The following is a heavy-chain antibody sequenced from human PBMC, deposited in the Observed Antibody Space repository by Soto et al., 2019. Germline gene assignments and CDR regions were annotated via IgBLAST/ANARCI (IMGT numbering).Heavy chain of an antibody. D-gene: IGHD6-19*01. CDR3: AKADGEQWLIPHLDN. J-gene: IGHJ4*02. Sequence: LRLSCEASGFNFKKFAMGWVRQAPGEGLEWVAGISCCGGSTSYADSVKGRFSLARDDSKSTLSLHLNSLRFEDTARYFCAKADGEQWLIPHLDNWGQGTLVTVSS. CDR2: ISCCGGST. CDR1: GFNFKKFA. V-gene: IGHV3-23*01.